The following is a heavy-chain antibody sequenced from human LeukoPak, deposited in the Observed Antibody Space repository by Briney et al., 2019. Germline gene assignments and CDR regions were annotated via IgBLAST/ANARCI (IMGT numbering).Heavy chain of an antibody. V-gene: IGHV3-23*01. D-gene: IGHD5-12*01. CDR2: ISGSGGST. Sequence: GGSLRLSCAASGFTFSSYGMSWVRQAPGKGLEWVSAISGSGGSTYYADSVKGRFTISRDNSKNTLYLQMNSLRAEDTAVYYCAKAVVVATIHYYYMDVWGKGTTVTISS. CDR3: AKAVVVATIHYYYMDV. J-gene: IGHJ6*03. CDR1: GFTFSSYG.